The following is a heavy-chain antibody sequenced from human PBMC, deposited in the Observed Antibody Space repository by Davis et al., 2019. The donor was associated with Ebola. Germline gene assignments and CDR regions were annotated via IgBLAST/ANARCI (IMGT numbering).Heavy chain of an antibody. Sequence: GESLKISCAASGFTFSSYWMHWVRQAPGKGLVWVSRIKTDGSYTNYADSVKGRFAIFRDNAKNTLYLQMNSLRVEDTAVYFCARGGAVAPDWGQGTLVTVSS. J-gene: IGHJ4*02. V-gene: IGHV3-74*01. CDR3: ARGGAVAPD. CDR2: IKTDGSYT. D-gene: IGHD4-23*01. CDR1: GFTFSSYW.